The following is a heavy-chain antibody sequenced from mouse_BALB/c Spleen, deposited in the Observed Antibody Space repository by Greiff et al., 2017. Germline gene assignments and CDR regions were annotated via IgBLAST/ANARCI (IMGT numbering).Heavy chain of an antibody. CDR2: IDPANGNT. V-gene: IGHV14-3*02. D-gene: IGHD1-3*01. J-gene: IGHJ4*01. Sequence: EVKLVESGAELVQPGVSVKLSCTASGFDIKDIYMHWVKQRPEQCLEWIGRIDPANGNTKYDLKFQVKATVTADTSSNTAYLQLSSLTSGDTGVYYCAREGSLQSGMDYGGQGTTVTVSS. CDR1: GFDIKDIY. CDR3: AREGSLQSGMDY.